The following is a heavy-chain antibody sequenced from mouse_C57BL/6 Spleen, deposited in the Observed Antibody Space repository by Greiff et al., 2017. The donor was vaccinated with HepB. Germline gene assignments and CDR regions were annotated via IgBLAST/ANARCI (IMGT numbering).Heavy chain of an antibody. V-gene: IGHV1-72*01. D-gene: IGHD1-1*01. CDR2: IDPNSGGT. CDR3: ARPLYGSSYGGYFDV. Sequence: QVQLQQPGAELVKPGASVKLSCKASGYTFPSYWMHWVKQRPGRGLEWIGRIDPNSGGTKYNEKFKSKATLTVDKPSSTAYMQLSSLTSEDSAVYYCARPLYGSSYGGYFDVWGTGTTVTVSS. CDR1: GYTFPSYW. J-gene: IGHJ1*03.